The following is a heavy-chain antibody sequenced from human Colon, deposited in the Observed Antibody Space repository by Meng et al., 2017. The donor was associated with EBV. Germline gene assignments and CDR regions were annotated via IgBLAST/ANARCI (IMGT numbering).Heavy chain of an antibody. CDR2: IYHGVNI. V-gene: IGHV4-30-2*01. CDR3: VRDTRRGGGWFDP. CDR1: GDSLTSGDYS. J-gene: IGHJ5*02. D-gene: IGHD3-10*01. Sequence: QLQDAGSGLVRPPQTLSLTCAVSGDSLTSGDYSWTWIRQPPGKGLEWIGYIYHGVNIYYTPSLRSRVTISVDKSRNQFSLKLTSVSAADTAVYYCVRDTRRGGGWFDPWGQGTLVTVSS.